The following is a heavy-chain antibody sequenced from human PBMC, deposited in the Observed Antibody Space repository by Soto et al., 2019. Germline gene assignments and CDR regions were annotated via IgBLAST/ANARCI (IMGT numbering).Heavy chain of an antibody. CDR1: GFTFSSYS. CDR3: ARDVNGGLCGA. V-gene: IGHV3-21*01. D-gene: IGHD3-16*01. CDR2: ISSRNNDM. J-gene: IGHJ5*02. Sequence: EVQLVESGGGLVKPGGSLRLSCAASGFTFSSYSMNWVRQAPGKGLEWVSTISSRNNDMYYVDSVKGRFIISRDNARNSVYLQMNSLRADDTAVYYCARDVNGGLCGAWGQGTLVTVSS.